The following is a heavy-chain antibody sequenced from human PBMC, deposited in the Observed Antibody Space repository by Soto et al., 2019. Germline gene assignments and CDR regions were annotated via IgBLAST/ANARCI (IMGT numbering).Heavy chain of an antibody. CDR3: EQGGGSSYGLDFDY. Sequence: EVQLLESGGGLVQPGGSLRLSCAASGFTFSSYAMNWVRQAPGKGLEWVSTSSGSGGDTYYADSVKGRFSISRDNTKYTLSLQMDSLRAQDTAGYCCEQGGGSSYGLDFDYWGQGTLVTVSS. D-gene: IGHD5-18*01. J-gene: IGHJ4*02. CDR1: GFTFSSYA. V-gene: IGHV3-23*01. CDR2: SSGSGGDT.